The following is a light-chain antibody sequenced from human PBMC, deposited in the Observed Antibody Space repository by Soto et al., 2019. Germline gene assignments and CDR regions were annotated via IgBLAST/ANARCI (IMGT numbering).Light chain of an antibody. V-gene: IGKV3-20*01. J-gene: IGKJ2*01. CDR1: QSVSSSY. CDR3: QQYGSSPYT. CDR2: GAS. Sequence: EIVLTQSPGTLSLSPGERATLSCRASQSVSSSYLAWHQQKPGQAPRLLIYGASSPATGIPDRFSGSGSGTDFTLTISRLEPEDVAVYYCQQYGSSPYTFGQGTKLEIQ.